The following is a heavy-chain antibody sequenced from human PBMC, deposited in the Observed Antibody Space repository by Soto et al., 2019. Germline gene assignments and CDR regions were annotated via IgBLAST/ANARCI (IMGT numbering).Heavy chain of an antibody. CDR1: GFTFSSYA. J-gene: IGHJ4*02. CDR2: ISGSGGST. V-gene: IGHV3-23*01. Sequence: EVQLLESGGGLVQPGGSLRLSCAASGFTFSSYAMNWVRQAPGKGLEWVSAISGSGGSTYYADSVKGRFTISRDNSKNTLYLQMTSLRAEDTAVYYCAKGSSGWYERFDYWGQGTLVTVSS. CDR3: AKGSSGWYERFDY. D-gene: IGHD6-19*01.